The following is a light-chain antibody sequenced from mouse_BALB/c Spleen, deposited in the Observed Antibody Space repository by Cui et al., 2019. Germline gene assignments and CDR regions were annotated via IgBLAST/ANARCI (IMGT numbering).Light chain of an antibody. J-gene: IGKJ1*01. CDR2: DTS. CDR1: SSVSY. V-gene: IGKV4-55*01. CDR3: QQWSSYPRT. Sequence: HIVLTQSPAIMSASQGEKVTMTCSACSSVSYMYWYQQKPGSSPRLLIYDTSNLASGVPVRFSGSGSGTSYSLTISRMEAEDAATYYCQQWSSYPRTFGGGTKLEIK.